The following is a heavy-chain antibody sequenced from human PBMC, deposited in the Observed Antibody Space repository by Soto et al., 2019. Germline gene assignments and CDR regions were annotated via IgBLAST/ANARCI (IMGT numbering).Heavy chain of an antibody. CDR3: AMTYYYDSSGYRTIPRNYYFDY. D-gene: IGHD3-22*01. Sequence: QVQLQESGPGLVKPSQTLSLTCTVSGGSISSGGYYWSWIRQHPGKGLEWIGYIYYSGSTYYNPSLKSRVTISVDTSKNQFSLKLSSVTAADTAVYYCAMTYYYDSSGYRTIPRNYYFDYWGQGTLVTVSS. CDR2: IYYSGST. V-gene: IGHV4-31*03. J-gene: IGHJ4*02. CDR1: GGSISSGGYY.